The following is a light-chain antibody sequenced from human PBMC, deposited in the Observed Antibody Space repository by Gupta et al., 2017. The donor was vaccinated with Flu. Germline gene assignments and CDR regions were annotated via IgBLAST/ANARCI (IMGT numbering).Light chain of an antibody. CDR1: QSVSSN. Sequence: EIVMTQSPDTLSVSPGERATLSCRASQSVSSNLAWYQHKPGLAPRLLIYGASTRATGIADRFSGSGSGTEFTLTISSLQSEDFAVYYCQQYDDWPPITFGQETRLEIK. J-gene: IGKJ5*01. V-gene: IGKV3-15*01. CDR2: GAS. CDR3: QQYDDWPPIT.